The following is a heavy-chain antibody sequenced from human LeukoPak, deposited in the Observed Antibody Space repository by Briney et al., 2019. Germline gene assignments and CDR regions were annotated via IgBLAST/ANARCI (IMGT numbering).Heavy chain of an antibody. CDR2: ISGSGDST. D-gene: IGHD2-15*01. CDR3: AKAGAVVVVAAKYFDY. Sequence: PGGTLRLSCAASGFTFRSNGMSWVRQAPGKGLEWVSAISGSGDSTYYADSVKGRFTISRDNSKNTLYLQMNSLRAEDTAVYYCAKAGAVVVVAAKYFDYWGQGTLVTVSS. J-gene: IGHJ4*02. V-gene: IGHV3-23*01. CDR1: GFTFRSNG.